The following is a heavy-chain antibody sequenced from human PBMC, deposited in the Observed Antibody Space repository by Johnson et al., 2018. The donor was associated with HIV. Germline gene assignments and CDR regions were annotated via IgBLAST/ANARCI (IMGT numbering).Heavy chain of an antibody. J-gene: IGHJ3*02. V-gene: IGHV3-64*01. Sequence: VVQPGGSLRLSCAASGFTFSSYGMHWVRQAPGKGLEYVSAISSNGGSTYYANSVKGRFTISRDNSKNTLYLQMNSLRAEDTAVYYCASLVGSSSGEAFDIWGQGTMVTVSS. CDR1: GFTFSSYG. CDR3: ASLVGSSSGEAFDI. CDR2: ISSNGGST. D-gene: IGHD6-6*01.